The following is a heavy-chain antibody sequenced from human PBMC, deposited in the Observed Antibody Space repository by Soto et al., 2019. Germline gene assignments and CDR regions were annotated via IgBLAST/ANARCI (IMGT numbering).Heavy chain of an antibody. CDR2: IYYSGST. V-gene: IGHV4-59*01. CDR1: GGSISSYY. CDR3: ARAGYYYYGMDV. J-gene: IGHJ6*02. Sequence: QVQLQESGPGLVKPSETLSLTCTVSGGSISSYYWSWIRQPPGKGLEWIGYIYYSGSTNYNPSLKSRVTISVDTSKNQFSLKLSPVTAADTAVYYCARAGYYYYGMDVWGQGTTVTVSS.